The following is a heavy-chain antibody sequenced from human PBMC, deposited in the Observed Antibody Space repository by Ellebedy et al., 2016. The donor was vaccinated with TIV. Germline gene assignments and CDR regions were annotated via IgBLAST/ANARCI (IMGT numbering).Heavy chain of an antibody. Sequence: GESLKISCSASGFTFSSYAMHWVRPAPGKGLEYVSAISSNGGSTYYADSVKGRFTISRDNSKNTLYLQMSSLRAEDTAVYYCGKGGSGSYHYYYGMDGWGQGTTVTVSS. V-gene: IGHV3-64D*06. CDR2: ISSNGGST. CDR1: GFTFSSYA. D-gene: IGHD3-10*01. J-gene: IGHJ6*02. CDR3: GKGGSGSYHYYYGMDG.